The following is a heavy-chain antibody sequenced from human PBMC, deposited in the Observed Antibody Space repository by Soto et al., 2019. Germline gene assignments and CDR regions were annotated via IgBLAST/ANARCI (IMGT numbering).Heavy chain of an antibody. Sequence: EVHLLESGGGLVQPGGSLRLSCAASGLTFRNYAMGWVRQAPGKGLEWVSAITATGDRAPYIDSVRGRFTISRDNSQNSLYMQMNSLRAEGTAVYYCAKDLRGPEAGTWYFDLWGRGSLVTVSS. D-gene: IGHD6-13*01. CDR2: ITATGDRA. J-gene: IGHJ2*01. CDR1: GLTFRNYA. CDR3: AKDLRGPEAGTWYFDL. V-gene: IGHV3-23*01.